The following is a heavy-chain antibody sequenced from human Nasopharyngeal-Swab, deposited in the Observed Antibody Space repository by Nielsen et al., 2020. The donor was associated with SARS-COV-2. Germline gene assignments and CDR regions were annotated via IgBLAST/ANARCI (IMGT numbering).Heavy chain of an antibody. CDR2: FDPEDGET. D-gene: IGHD6-19*01. CDR3: ATDFAIAVAGPPNY. CDR1: GYTLTELS. V-gene: IGHV1-24*01. Sequence: SVKVSCKLSGYTLTELSMHWVRQAPGKGLEWMGGFDPEDGETINAQKFQGRVTMTEDTPTDTAYMELSSLRSKDTAVYYCATDFAIAVAGPPNYWGQGTLVTVSS. J-gene: IGHJ4*02.